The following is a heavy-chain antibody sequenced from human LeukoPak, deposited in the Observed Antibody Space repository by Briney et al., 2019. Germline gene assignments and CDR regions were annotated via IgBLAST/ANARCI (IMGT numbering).Heavy chain of an antibody. J-gene: IGHJ4*02. CDR2: IGTAGDT. D-gene: IGHD3-22*01. CDR3: ARGDSSGYQRNTKLDY. CDR1: GFTFSSYD. V-gene: IGHV3-13*01. Sequence: GGSLRLSCAASGFTFSSYDMHWVRHTTGKGLEWLSAIGTAGDTYYPGSVKGRFTISRENAKNSLYLQMNSLRAGDTAVYYCARGDSSGYQRNTKLDYWGQGTLVTVSS.